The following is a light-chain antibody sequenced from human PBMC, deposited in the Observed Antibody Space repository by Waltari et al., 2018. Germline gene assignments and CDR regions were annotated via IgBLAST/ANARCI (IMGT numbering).Light chain of an antibody. CDR3: QQYGNAPRT. CDR2: GAS. V-gene: IGKV3-20*01. J-gene: IGKJ1*01. Sequence: EIVLTQSPGTLSLSPGERATLSFRASQSVNGNYLAWYQQKPGPAPRLLNYGASGRATGIPDRFSGSGSWSDFTLTIDRLEPEDFAVYYCQQYGNAPRTFGQGTKVEIE. CDR1: QSVNGNY.